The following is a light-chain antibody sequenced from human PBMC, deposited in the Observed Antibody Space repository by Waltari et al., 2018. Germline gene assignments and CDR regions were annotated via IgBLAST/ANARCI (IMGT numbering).Light chain of an antibody. J-gene: IGKJ3*01. CDR3: QQHDNSPFT. CDR2: RAS. V-gene: IGKV1-33*01. Sequence: DIQMTQSLSSLSASVGDRVTITCRASQTIGNWLTWYQQKPGKAPKLLIYRASNLETGVPSRFSGSGSGTDFTLTISSLQPEDIATYFCQQHDNSPFTFGPGTKLDIK. CDR1: QTIGNW.